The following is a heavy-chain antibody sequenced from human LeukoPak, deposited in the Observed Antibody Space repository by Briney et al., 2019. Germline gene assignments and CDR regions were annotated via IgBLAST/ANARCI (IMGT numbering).Heavy chain of an antibody. D-gene: IGHD2-2*01. CDR2: ISYDGSNK. J-gene: IGHJ3*02. CDR3: AKGGGYCSSTRCSGGAFDI. CDR1: GFTFSSYG. V-gene: IGHV3-30*18. Sequence: GGSLRLSCAASGFTFSSYGMHWVRQAPGKGPEWVAVISYDGSNKYYADSVKGRFTISRDNSKNTLYLQMNSLRAEDTAVYYCAKGGGYCSSTRCSGGAFDIWGQGTMVTVSS.